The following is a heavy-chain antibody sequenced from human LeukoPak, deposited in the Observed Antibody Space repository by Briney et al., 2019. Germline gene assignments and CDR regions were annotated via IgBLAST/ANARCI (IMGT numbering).Heavy chain of an antibody. J-gene: IGHJ4*02. Sequence: GGSLRPSCAASGFTFSSYAMHWVRQAPGKGLEWVAFIRSDGSIKYYADSVKGRFTISRDNSKNTLYLQMNSLRAEDTALYYCAKDVPAGYFDSWGQGTLVTVSS. D-gene: IGHD2-2*01. CDR1: GFTFSSYA. V-gene: IGHV3-30*02. CDR3: AKDVPAGYFDS. CDR2: IRSDGSIK.